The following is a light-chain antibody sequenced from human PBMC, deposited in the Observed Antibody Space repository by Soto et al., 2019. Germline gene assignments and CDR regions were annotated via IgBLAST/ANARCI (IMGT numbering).Light chain of an antibody. CDR1: QRISSR. J-gene: IGKJ2*01. CDR3: QQYNSYPYT. CDR2: KAS. Sequence: DIQMTQSPSTLSASVGERATITCRASQRISSRLAWYQQKPGKAPNLLIYKASSLHSGVPSRFSGSGSGTEFTLAISSLQPDDFAIYYCQQYNSYPYTFGQGTKLEI. V-gene: IGKV1-5*03.